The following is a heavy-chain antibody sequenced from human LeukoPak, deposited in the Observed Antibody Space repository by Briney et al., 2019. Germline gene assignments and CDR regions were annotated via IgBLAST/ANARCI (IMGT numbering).Heavy chain of an antibody. Sequence: PGGSLRLSCAASGFTYTTYAMSWIRQAPGKGLEWVSYISSGTSTKYYADSVKGRFTISRDNAKNSLYLQMNDLRAEDTAVYYCARVGRAVTAAGFGAFDIWGQGTMVTVSS. D-gene: IGHD6-13*01. CDR1: GFTYTTYA. CDR3: ARVGRAVTAAGFGAFDI. V-gene: IGHV3-11*01. CDR2: ISSGTSTK. J-gene: IGHJ3*02.